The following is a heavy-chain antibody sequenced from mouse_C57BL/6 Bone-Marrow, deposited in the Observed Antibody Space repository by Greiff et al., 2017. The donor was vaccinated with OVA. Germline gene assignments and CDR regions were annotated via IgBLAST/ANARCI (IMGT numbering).Heavy chain of an antibody. CDR1: GFTFSSYG. J-gene: IGHJ3*01. CDR2: ISSGGSYT. CDR3: VRQQDGASY. V-gene: IGHV5-6*01. Sequence: EVKLVESGGDLVKPGGSLKLSCAASGFTFSSYGMSWVRQTPDKRLEWVATISSGGSYTYYPDSVTGRFTISRDKAKNTLYLQMRSLKAEDTAMYYCVRQQDGASYWGQGTLVTVSA.